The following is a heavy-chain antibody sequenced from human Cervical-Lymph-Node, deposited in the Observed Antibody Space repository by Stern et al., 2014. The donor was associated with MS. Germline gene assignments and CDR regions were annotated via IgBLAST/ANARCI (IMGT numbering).Heavy chain of an antibody. J-gene: IGHJ4*02. D-gene: IGHD3-16*01. V-gene: IGHV1-69*06. Sequence: VQLVESGAEVKKPGSSVKVSCKASGDTFSNDAFNWVRQVPGQGLEWVGGSIPLVGTENYAQKFQDRVSITADKSTNTVFLELSRLRSEDTSVYYCARDSPMSPKPLKGEVDYWGQGTLVTVSS. CDR3: ARDSPMSPKPLKGEVDY. CDR1: GDTFSNDA. CDR2: SIPLVGTE.